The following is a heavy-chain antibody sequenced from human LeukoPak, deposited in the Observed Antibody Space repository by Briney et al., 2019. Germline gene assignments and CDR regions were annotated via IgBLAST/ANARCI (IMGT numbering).Heavy chain of an antibody. CDR1: GFTFSSYS. CDR2: ISSSSYI. V-gene: IGHV3-21*01. Sequence: GGSLRLSCAASGFTFSSYSMNWVRQAPGKGLEWVSSISSSSYIYYADSVKGRFTISRDNAKNSLYLQMNNLRAEDTAVYYCASYYDSSSSDLFDYWGQGTLVTVSS. D-gene: IGHD6-6*01. CDR3: ASYYDSSSSDLFDY. J-gene: IGHJ4*02.